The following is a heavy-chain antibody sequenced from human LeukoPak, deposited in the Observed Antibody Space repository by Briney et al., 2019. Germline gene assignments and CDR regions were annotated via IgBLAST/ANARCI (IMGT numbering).Heavy chain of an antibody. CDR1: GYTFTGYY. CDR2: ISAYNGNT. V-gene: IGHV1-18*04. Sequence: ASVKVSCKASGYTFTGYYMHWVRQAPGQGLEWMGWISAYNGNTNYAQKLQGRVTMTTDTSTSTAYMELRSLRSDDTAVYYCARQYSSGWYGNDAFDIWGQGTMVTVSS. J-gene: IGHJ3*02. CDR3: ARQYSSGWYGNDAFDI. D-gene: IGHD6-19*01.